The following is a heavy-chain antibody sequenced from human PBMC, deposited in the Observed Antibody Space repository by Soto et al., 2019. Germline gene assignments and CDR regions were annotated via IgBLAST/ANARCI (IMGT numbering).Heavy chain of an antibody. CDR3: ARGRHSYGYLHREWFDP. V-gene: IGHV4-59*01. D-gene: IGHD5-18*01. CDR2: IYYSGST. Sequence: PSETLSLTCTVSGGSISSYYWSWIRQPPGKGLEWIGYIYYSGSTNYNPSLKSRVTISVDTSKNQFSLKLSSVTAADTAVYYCARGRHSYGYLHREWFDPWGQGTLVTVSS. J-gene: IGHJ5*02. CDR1: GGSISSYY.